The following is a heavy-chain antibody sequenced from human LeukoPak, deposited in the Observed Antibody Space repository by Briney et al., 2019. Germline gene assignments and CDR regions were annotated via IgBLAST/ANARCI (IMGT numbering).Heavy chain of an antibody. CDR3: ARDSRGGRTIAVAVDAFDI. CDR2: IYYSGST. Sequence: SETLSLTCTVSGGSISSSSYYWGWIRQPPGKGLEWIGSIYYSGSTYYNPSLKSRVTISVDTSKNQFSLKLSSVTAADTAVYYCARDSRGGRTIAVAVDAFDIWGRGTMVTVSS. CDR1: GGSISSSSYY. V-gene: IGHV4-39*07. D-gene: IGHD6-19*01. J-gene: IGHJ3*02.